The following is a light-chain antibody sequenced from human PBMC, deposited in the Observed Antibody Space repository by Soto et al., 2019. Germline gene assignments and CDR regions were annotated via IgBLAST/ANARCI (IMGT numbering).Light chain of an antibody. V-gene: IGKV1-27*01. CDR3: QKYNSAPRT. J-gene: IGKJ1*01. CDR1: QGISIY. Sequence: DIQMTQSPSSLSASVGDTVTITCRASQGISIYLAWYQQKLGKVPKLLIYAASTLQSGVPSRFSGSGSGTDFSLTIRNLQPEDVATYYCQKYNSAPRTFGQGTKVEIK. CDR2: AAS.